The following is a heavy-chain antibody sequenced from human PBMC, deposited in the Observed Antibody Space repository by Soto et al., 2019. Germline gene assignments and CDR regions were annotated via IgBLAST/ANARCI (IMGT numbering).Heavy chain of an antibody. J-gene: IGHJ6*02. Sequence: SGPTLVNPTQTLTLTCTFSGFSLSTSGMCVSWIRQPPGKALEWLAFFDWDVDIFYSTSLKTRLTISKDTSKIQLFLTMTNMGLVDTATFYCARVVRIGGYYYYGMDVWGQGTTVTVSS. CDR3: ARVVRIGGYYYYGMDV. CDR1: GFSLSTSGMC. D-gene: IGHD3-16*01. CDR2: FDWDVDI. V-gene: IGHV2-70*01.